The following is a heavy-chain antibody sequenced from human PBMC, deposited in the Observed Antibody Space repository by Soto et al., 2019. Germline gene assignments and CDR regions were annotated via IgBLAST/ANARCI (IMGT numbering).Heavy chain of an antibody. V-gene: IGHV3-23*01. Sequence: HPGGSLRLSCAASGFTFSSYAMSWVRQAPGKGLEWVSAISGSGGSTYYADSVKGRFTISRDNSKNTLYLQMNSLRAEDTAVYYCAKITYVVVPAAPDYWGQGTLVTVSS. CDR2: ISGSGGST. D-gene: IGHD2-2*01. J-gene: IGHJ4*02. CDR1: GFTFSSYA. CDR3: AKITYVVVPAAPDY.